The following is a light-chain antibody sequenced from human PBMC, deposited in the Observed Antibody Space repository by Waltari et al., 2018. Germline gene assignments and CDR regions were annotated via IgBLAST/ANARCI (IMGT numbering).Light chain of an antibody. J-gene: IGKJ2*01. CDR2: GAS. CDR1: QSVSSSY. V-gene: IGKV3-20*01. Sequence: EIVLTQSPGTLSLSPGERATLPCRASQSVSSSYLAWYQKKPGQAPRPRIYGASSRATGIPDRFSGSGSGTDFTLTISRLEPEDFAVYYCQQYGSSPYTFGQGTKLEIK. CDR3: QQYGSSPYT.